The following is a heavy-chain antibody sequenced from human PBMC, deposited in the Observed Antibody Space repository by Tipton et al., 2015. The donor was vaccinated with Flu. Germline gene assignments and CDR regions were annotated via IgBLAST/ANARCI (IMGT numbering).Heavy chain of an antibody. J-gene: IGHJ3*02. V-gene: IGHV3-23*01. CDR2: ISGSGGST. Sequence: SLRLSCAASGFTFSSYAMSWVRQAPGKGLEWVSAISGSGGSTYYADSVKGRFTISRDNSKNTLYLQMNSLRAEDTAVYYCAKLRTDVWGSSDAFDIWGQGTMVTVSS. CDR1: GFTFSSYA. CDR3: AKLRTDVWGSSDAFDI. D-gene: IGHD3-16*01.